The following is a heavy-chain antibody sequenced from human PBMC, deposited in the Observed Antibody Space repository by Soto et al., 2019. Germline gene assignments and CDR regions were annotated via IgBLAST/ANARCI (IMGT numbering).Heavy chain of an antibody. CDR2: VYFSGST. CDR3: ARSLNAHRPPVYY. CDR1: GGSIGSYY. Sequence: QVQLQESGPGLVKPSETLSLTCTVSGGSIGSYYWSWIRQPPGKGLEWIGYVYFSGSTKYNPSLKSRLTISVDTSKNQFSLRVSSVTAADKAVYYGARSLNAHRPPVYYWGQGTLVTVSS. V-gene: IGHV4-59*01. J-gene: IGHJ4*02. D-gene: IGHD1-1*01.